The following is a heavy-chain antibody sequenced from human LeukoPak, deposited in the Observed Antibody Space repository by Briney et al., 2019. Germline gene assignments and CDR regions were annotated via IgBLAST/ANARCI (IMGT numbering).Heavy chain of an antibody. J-gene: IGHJ3*02. CDR3: ATAETYYDILTGDLMDAFDI. CDR2: FDPEDGET. V-gene: IGHV1-24*01. D-gene: IGHD3-9*01. CDR1: GYTLTELS. Sequence: GASVKVSCKVSGYTLTELSMHWVRQAPGKGLEWMGGFDPEDGETIYAQKFQGRVTMTEDTSTDTAYMELSSLRSEDTAVYYCATAETYYDILTGDLMDAFDIWGQGTMVTVSS.